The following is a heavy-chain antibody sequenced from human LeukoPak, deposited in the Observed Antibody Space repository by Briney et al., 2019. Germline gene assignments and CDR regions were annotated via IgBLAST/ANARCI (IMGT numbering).Heavy chain of an antibody. V-gene: IGHV3-74*01. D-gene: IGHD3-22*01. J-gene: IGHJ1*01. CDR1: GFTFSSYW. CDR3: ARAPSEIGGYYPEYFRH. CDR2: IKSDGKT. Sequence: GGSLGLSCAASGFTFSSYWMHWVRQAPGKGLVWVSRIKSDGKTNYADSVKGRFTISRDNAKNTGSRQMNSLRAEDTGVYYCARAPSEIGGYYPEYFRHWGQGTLVTVSS.